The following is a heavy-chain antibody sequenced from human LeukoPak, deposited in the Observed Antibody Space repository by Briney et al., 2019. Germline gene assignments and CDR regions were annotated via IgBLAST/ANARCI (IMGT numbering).Heavy chain of an antibody. Sequence: GASVKVSCKASGYTFTSYGISWVRQAPGQGLEWMGWISAYNGNTNYAQNFQGRLTMTADTSTSTAYMELRGLRSDDTAVYYCARDSGDSPGGYYFDYWGQGTLVTVSS. D-gene: IGHD3-10*01. J-gene: IGHJ4*02. CDR3: ARDSGDSPGGYYFDY. CDR1: GYTFTSYG. V-gene: IGHV1-18*01. CDR2: ISAYNGNT.